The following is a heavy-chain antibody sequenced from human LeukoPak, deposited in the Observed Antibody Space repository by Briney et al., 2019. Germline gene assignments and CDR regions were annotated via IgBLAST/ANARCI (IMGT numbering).Heavy chain of an antibody. D-gene: IGHD4-17*01. Sequence: GGSLRLSCAASGFTFSSYAMSWVRQAPGKGLEWVSGISGIGGRTHYADSVKGRFTISRDNSKHTLYLQMDNPRAEDTAVYYCAREDYGYAWNYLDYWGQGTLVTVSS. CDR3: AREDYGYAWNYLDY. CDR1: GFTFSSYA. V-gene: IGHV3-23*01. CDR2: ISGIGGRT. J-gene: IGHJ4*02.